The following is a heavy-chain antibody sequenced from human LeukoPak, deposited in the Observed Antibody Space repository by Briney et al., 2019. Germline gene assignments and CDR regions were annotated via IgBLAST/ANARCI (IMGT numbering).Heavy chain of an antibody. CDR3: GRGSVGFGELNY. V-gene: IGHV3-30*03. CDR1: GFTFSSYG. CDR2: ISYDGSNK. Sequence: GGSLRLSCAASGFTFSSYGMHWVRQAPGKGLEWVAVISYDGSNKYYADSVKGRFTISRDNSKNTLYLQMNSLRAEDTAVYYCGRGSVGFGELNYWGQGTLVTVSS. D-gene: IGHD3-10*01. J-gene: IGHJ4*02.